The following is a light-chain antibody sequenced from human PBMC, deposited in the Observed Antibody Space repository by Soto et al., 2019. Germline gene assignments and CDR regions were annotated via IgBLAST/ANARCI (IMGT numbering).Light chain of an antibody. V-gene: IGLV2-14*01. J-gene: IGLJ2*01. CDR2: DVS. CDR1: SSDVGGYNY. Sequence: QSVLTQPASVSGSPGQSITISCTETSSDVGGYNYVSWYQQHPGKAPKLMIYDVSNRPSGVSNRFSGSKSGNTASLTISGLQAEDEADYYCSSYTSSSTVFGGGTKVTVL. CDR3: SSYTSSSTV.